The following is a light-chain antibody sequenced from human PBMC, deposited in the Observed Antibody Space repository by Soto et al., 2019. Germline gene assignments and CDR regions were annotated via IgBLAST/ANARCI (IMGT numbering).Light chain of an antibody. J-gene: IGKJ1*01. Sequence: EFVLTQSPGTLSLSPGXRATLSCRASQTVRNNYLAWYQQKPGQAPRLLIYDASSRATGIPDRFSGGGSGTDFTLTISRLEPEDFAVYYCQQYTDRPRTFGQGTKVDSK. CDR1: QTVRNNY. V-gene: IGKV3-20*01. CDR3: QQYTDRPRT. CDR2: DAS.